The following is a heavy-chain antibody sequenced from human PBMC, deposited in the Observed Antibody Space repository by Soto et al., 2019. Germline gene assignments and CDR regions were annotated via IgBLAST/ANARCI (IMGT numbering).Heavy chain of an antibody. D-gene: IGHD3-22*01. CDR2: INAGNGNT. Sequence: ASVKVSCKASGYTFTSYAMHWVRQAPGQRLEWMGWINAGNGNTKYSQKFQGRVTITRDTSASTAYMELNSLRVEDTAVYYCARSRGSTGYYFVDYWGLGTLVTVSS. CDR3: ARSRGSTGYYFVDY. CDR1: GYTFTSYA. J-gene: IGHJ4*02. V-gene: IGHV1-3*01.